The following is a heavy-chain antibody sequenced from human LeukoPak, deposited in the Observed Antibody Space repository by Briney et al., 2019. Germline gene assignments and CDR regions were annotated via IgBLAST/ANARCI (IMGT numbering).Heavy chain of an antibody. CDR1: GGSISSGDYY. CDR2: IYYSGST. J-gene: IGHJ4*02. CDR3: ARGEDYEAFDY. V-gene: IGHV4-30-4*08. D-gene: IGHD4-17*01. Sequence: SETLSLTCTVSGGSISSGDYYWSWIRQPPGKGLEWIGYIYYSGSTYYNPSLKSRVTISVDTSKNQFSLKLSSVTAADTAVYYCARGEDYEAFDYWGQGTLVTVSS.